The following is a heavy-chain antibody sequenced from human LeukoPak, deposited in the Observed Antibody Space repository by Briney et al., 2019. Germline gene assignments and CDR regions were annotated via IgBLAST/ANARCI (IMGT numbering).Heavy chain of an antibody. V-gene: IGHV3-23*01. CDR1: GFTFSSYA. Sequence: PGGSLRLSCASSGFTFSSYAMSWVRQAPGKGRECVSAISGSGGSTYYADSVQGRFTISRDNSKNTLYLQMNSLRAEGTAVYYCAKNYGDYDYWGQGTLVTVSS. D-gene: IGHD4-17*01. CDR2: ISGSGGST. J-gene: IGHJ4*02. CDR3: AKNYGDYDY.